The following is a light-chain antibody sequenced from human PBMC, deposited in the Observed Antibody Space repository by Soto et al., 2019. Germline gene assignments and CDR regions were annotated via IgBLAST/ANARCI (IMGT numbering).Light chain of an antibody. CDR1: QSVSSN. V-gene: IGKV3-11*01. CDR3: QQRSNWPPIT. CDR2: DVS. Sequence: EIVMTQSPATLSVSPGERATLSCRASQSVSSNLGWYQQKPGQAPRLVIYDVSNRATGIPARFSGSGSGTDFTLTISSLEPEDFAVYYCQQRSNWPPITFGQGTRLEIK. J-gene: IGKJ5*01.